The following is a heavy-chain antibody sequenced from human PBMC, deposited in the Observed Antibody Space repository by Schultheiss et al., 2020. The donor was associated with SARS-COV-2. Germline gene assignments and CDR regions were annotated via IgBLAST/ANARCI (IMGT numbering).Heavy chain of an antibody. V-gene: IGHV3-21*01. J-gene: IGHJ3*02. CDR3: ARVFGNDYGDYNSAFDI. CDR2: ISSSSSYI. Sequence: GGSLGLSCAASGFTFSSYSMNWVRQAPGKGLEWVSSISSSSSYIYYADSVKGRFTISRDNAKNSLYLQMNSLRAEDTAVYYCARVFGNDYGDYNSAFDIWGQGTMVTVSS. D-gene: IGHD4-17*01. CDR1: GFTFSSYS.